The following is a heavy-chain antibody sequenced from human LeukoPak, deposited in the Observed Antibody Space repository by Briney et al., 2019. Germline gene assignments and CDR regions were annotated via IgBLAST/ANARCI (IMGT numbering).Heavy chain of an antibody. J-gene: IGHJ4*02. CDR1: GFTFSSYG. Sequence: PGGSLRLSCAASGFTFSSYGMHWVRQAPGKGLEWVAFIRYDGSNRYYADSVKGRFTISRDNSKNTLYLQMNSLRAEDTAVYYCAKDRDGPLGGSYFYWGQGTLVTVSS. CDR2: IRYDGSNR. D-gene: IGHD1-26*01. CDR3: AKDRDGPLGGSYFY. V-gene: IGHV3-30*02.